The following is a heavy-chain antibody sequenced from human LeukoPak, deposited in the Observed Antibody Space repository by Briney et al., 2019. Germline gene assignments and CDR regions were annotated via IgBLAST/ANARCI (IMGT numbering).Heavy chain of an antibody. V-gene: IGHV3-7*04. CDR1: GFTFSNYW. CDR3: ARDETIVGAPNYRFDY. D-gene: IGHD1-26*01. Sequence: GGSLRLSCVASGFTFSNYWMSWVRQAPGKGLEWVANIKESGSEKYYVDSVKGRSTISRDNAKNSLYLQMNSLRDEDTAVYYCARDETIVGAPNYRFDYWGQGTLVTVSS. J-gene: IGHJ4*02. CDR2: IKESGSEK.